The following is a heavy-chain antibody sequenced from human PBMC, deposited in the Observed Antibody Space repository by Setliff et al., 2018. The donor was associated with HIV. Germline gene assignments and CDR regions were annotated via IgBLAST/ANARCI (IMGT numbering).Heavy chain of an antibody. V-gene: IGHV4-4*07. CDR3: ARLRYSVFDY. CDR2: IYTSGST. CDR1: GGSITNYY. D-gene: IGHD3-9*01. J-gene: IGHJ4*01. Sequence: LSLTCTVSGGSITNYYWSWIRQPAAKGLEWIGRIYTSGSTNYNPSLKSRVTMSVDTSKNQFSLKLSSVTAADTAVYYCARLRYSVFDYWGHGTLVTVSS.